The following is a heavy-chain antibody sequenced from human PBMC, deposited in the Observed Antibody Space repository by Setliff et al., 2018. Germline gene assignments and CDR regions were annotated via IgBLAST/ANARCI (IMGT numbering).Heavy chain of an antibody. J-gene: IGHJ4*02. D-gene: IGHD3-10*01. CDR1: GFTFSNYA. Sequence: GSLRLSCVASGFTFSNYAMAWVRQAPGKGLEWVSAISGSGDSTYYADSVKGRFTISRDNSKNTLYLQMNSLRPDDTAVYYCAKDIYGSGSYAVGGYFDYWGQGTQVTVSS. CDR2: ISGSGDST. CDR3: AKDIYGSGSYAVGGYFDY. V-gene: IGHV3-23*01.